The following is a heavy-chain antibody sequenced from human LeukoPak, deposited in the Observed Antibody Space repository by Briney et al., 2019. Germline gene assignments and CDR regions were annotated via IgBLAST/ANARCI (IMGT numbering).Heavy chain of an antibody. CDR1: GYTFTNYY. Sequence: ASVKVSCKASGYTFTNYYMHWVRQAPGQGLEWMGIINPSGGSTTYAQEFQGRVTMTRDTSTSTVYMTLSSLTSEDTAVYYCAKAGYWAATGYATDWGQGSLVTVSS. V-gene: IGHV1-46*03. CDR2: INPSGGST. CDR3: AKAGYWAATGYATD. J-gene: IGHJ4*02. D-gene: IGHD6-13*01.